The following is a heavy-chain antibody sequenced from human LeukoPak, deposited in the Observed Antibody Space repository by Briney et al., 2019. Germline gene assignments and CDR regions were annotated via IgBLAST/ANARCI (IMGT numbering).Heavy chain of an antibody. Sequence: GGSLRLSCAASGFTFSGSAMHWVRQASGKGLEWVGRIRSKANSYATAYAASGKGRFTIYRDDSKNTAYLQMNSLKTEDTAVYYCTRKDCDFRSERNWFDYWGQGTLVTVSS. V-gene: IGHV3-73*01. CDR2: IRSKANSYAT. J-gene: IGHJ4*02. D-gene: IGHD3-3*01. CDR3: TRKDCDFRSERNWFDY. CDR1: GFTFSGSA.